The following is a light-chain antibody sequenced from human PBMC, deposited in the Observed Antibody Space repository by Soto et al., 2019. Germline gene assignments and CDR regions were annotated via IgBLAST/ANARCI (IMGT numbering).Light chain of an antibody. J-gene: IGKJ2*01. CDR3: QQTYSTPYT. V-gene: IGKV1-39*01. CDR2: TSG. Sequence: HMTQSPSSLSASVGDRITVTCRASQRITTYVNWYQLKPGEAPKLLISTSGTLQRGVPSRFSGSGSGTDFTLTVSGLQPADFATYFCQQTYSTPYTFGQGTRLEIK. CDR1: QRITTY.